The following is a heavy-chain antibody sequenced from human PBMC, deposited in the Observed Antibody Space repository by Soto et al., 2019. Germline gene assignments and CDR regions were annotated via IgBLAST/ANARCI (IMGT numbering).Heavy chain of an antibody. CDR1: GFTFSSYG. Sequence: QVQLVESGGGVVQPGRSLRLSCAASGFTFSSYGMHWVRQAPGKGLEWVAVISYDGSNKYYADSVKGRFTISRDNSKNTLYLQMNSLRAEDTAVYYCAKGGGGYLNIVATIRPDYWGQGTLVTVSS. CDR3: AKGGGGYLNIVATIRPDY. D-gene: IGHD5-12*01. V-gene: IGHV3-30*18. J-gene: IGHJ4*02. CDR2: ISYDGSNK.